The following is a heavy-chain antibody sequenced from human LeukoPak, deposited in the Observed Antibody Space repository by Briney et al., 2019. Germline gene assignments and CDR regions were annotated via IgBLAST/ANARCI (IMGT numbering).Heavy chain of an antibody. V-gene: IGHV1-2*02. CDR3: ASSRVSSYYGSGSYYNGFPDY. CDR1: GYTFTGYY. D-gene: IGHD3-10*01. Sequence: ASVKVSCKASGYTFTGYYMHWVRQAPGQGLEWMGWINPNSGGTNYAQKFQGKVTMTRDTSISTAYMELSRLRSDDTAVYYCASSRVSSYYGSGSYYNGFPDYWGQGTLVTVSS. CDR2: INPNSGGT. J-gene: IGHJ4*02.